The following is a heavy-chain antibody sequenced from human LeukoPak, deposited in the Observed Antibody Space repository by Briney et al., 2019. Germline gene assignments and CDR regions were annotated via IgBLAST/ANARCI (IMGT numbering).Heavy chain of an antibody. CDR3: ARDVEGIDSRSWYSYFYMDV. J-gene: IGHJ6*03. CDR2: ISTSDST. D-gene: IGHD6-13*01. V-gene: IGHV4-4*07. CDR1: GGSISTYY. Sequence: SETLSPTCTVSGGSISTYYWSWIRQPAGKGLEWVGRISTSDSTNYNPSLKSRVTMSVDTSKNQFSLKLTSVTAADTAVYYCARDVEGIDSRSWYSYFYMDVWGKGTTVTVSS.